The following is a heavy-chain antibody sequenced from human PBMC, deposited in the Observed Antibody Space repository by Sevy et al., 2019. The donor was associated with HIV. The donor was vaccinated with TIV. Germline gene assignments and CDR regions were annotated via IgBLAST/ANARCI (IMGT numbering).Heavy chain of an antibody. Sequence: ASVKVSCKVSGYTLTQLSMHWVRQVPGKGLEWMGSFDPEDDETICAQTFQGRVTMTEDTSTDTAYMELSSLRSEDTAVYYCATTKDYYENSGDPFDYWGQGTLVTVSS. D-gene: IGHD3-22*01. CDR3: ATTKDYYENSGDPFDY. V-gene: IGHV1-24*01. CDR2: FDPEDDET. J-gene: IGHJ4*02. CDR1: GYTLTQLS.